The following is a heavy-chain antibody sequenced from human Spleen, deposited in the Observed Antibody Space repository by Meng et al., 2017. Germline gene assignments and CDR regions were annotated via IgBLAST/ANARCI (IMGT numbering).Heavy chain of an antibody. V-gene: IGHV1-2*06. CDR2: INPKSGDT. Sequence: ASVKVSCKPSGYNFPDYYIHWVRRAPGQGLEWMGRINPKSGDTHYAQKFQARVTMTGDTSISTAYMELSGLRSDDTAMYYCARDEVISAAGKRFGDYWGQGTLVTVSS. CDR3: ARDEVISAAGKRFGDY. CDR1: GYNFPDYY. J-gene: IGHJ4*02. D-gene: IGHD6-25*01.